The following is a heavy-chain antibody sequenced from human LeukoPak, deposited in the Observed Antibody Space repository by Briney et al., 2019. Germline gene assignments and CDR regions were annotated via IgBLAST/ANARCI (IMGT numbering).Heavy chain of an antibody. J-gene: IGHJ4*02. V-gene: IGHV3-33*01. CDR2: IWYDGSNK. CDR3: ARADSLRFLEWFDY. Sequence: GGSLRLSCAASGFTFSSYGMHWVRQAPGKGLEWVAVIWYDGSNKYYADSVKGRFTISRDNSKNTLYLQMNSLRDEDTAVYYCARADSLRFLEWFDYWGQGTLVTVSS. D-gene: IGHD3-3*01. CDR1: GFTFSSYG.